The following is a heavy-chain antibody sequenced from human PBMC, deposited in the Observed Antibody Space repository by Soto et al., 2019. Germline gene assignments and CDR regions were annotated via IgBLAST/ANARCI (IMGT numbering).Heavy chain of an antibody. Sequence: SETLSLTCSVSGGSTSDKSYFWGWVRQSPGKGLEWIGSMYYSGSSYYNPSLKSRVAISVDTSRNQFSLKLRSVTAADTAVYFCARQRLLRLKPDFDIWGQGXLVTVSS. J-gene: IGHJ4*02. CDR2: MYYSGSS. D-gene: IGHD2-21*02. CDR3: ARQRLLRLKPDFDI. CDR1: GGSTSDKSYF. V-gene: IGHV4-39*01.